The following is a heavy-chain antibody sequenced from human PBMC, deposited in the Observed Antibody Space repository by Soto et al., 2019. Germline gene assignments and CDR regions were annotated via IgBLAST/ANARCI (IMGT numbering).Heavy chain of an antibody. D-gene: IGHD2-8*02. CDR3: AKHRGTGLFYFEN. CDR2: FSGSDGST. CDR1: GFNFSNYA. J-gene: IGHJ4*02. Sequence: HPGGSLRLSCAASGFNFSNYAMSWVRQAPGKGLEWVSGFSGSDGSTYYADSVKGRFTISRDESKNTLYLQMNSLRVEDTAVYYCAKHRGTGLFYFENWGQGTLVTVSS. V-gene: IGHV3-23*01.